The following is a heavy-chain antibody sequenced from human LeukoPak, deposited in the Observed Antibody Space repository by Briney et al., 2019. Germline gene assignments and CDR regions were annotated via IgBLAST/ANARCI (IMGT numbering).Heavy chain of an antibody. J-gene: IGHJ6*02. CDR1: GYTFTGYY. Sequence: ASVKVSCKASGYTFTGYYMHWVRQAPGQGLEWMGWINPNSGGTNYAQKFQGRVTMTRDTSTSTAYMEPSSLRSDDTAVYYCAGDLFRASGAQWLGRYGMDDWGQGTTVTVSS. CDR3: AGDLFRASGAQWLGRYGMDD. D-gene: IGHD6-19*01. V-gene: IGHV1-2*02. CDR2: INPNSGGT.